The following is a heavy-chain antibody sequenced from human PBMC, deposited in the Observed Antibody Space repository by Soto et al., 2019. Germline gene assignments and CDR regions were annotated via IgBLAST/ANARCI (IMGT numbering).Heavy chain of an antibody. D-gene: IGHD6-19*01. Sequence: QVQLVQSGAEVKKPGASVKVSCKASGYTFTNYGINWVRQAPGQGPEWMGWISGYNGETKYAQSLHGRGTMTTDTSTRTASMELRSLRSDDTAVYYCARGGSSWSAEYYQHWGQGTLVIVSS. CDR2: ISGYNGET. J-gene: IGHJ1*01. CDR1: GYTFTNYG. CDR3: ARGGSSWSAEYYQH. V-gene: IGHV1-18*01.